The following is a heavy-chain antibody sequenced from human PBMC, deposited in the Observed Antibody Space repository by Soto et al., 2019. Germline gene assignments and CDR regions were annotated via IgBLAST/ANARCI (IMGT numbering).Heavy chain of an antibody. Sequence: QVQLAQSGAEAKKPGSSVKVSCKASGGTFSTYTINWVRQAPGQGLEWMGGIIPMFGTANYAQKFQGRVTITADESTSTAYMELSSLRSEDTAVYYCARRYCISTSCHYYGMDVWGQGTTVTVS. CDR3: ARRYCISTSCHYYGMDV. CDR2: IIPMFGTA. D-gene: IGHD2-2*01. J-gene: IGHJ6*02. V-gene: IGHV1-69*12. CDR1: GGTFSTYT.